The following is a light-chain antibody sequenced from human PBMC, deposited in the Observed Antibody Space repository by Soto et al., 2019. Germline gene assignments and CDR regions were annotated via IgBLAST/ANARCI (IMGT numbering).Light chain of an antibody. CDR3: QQFEDSLT. V-gene: IGKV3-20*01. CDR2: GAS. Sequence: EIVLTQSPGTLSLSPGERATLSCRASQSVDSSTLAWYQQKPGQAPRLLISGASNRATGIPDRFSGSGSGTDFTLSISSLEPEDFAVYPCQQFEDSLTFGGGAKVEIK. CDR1: QSVDSST. J-gene: IGKJ4*01.